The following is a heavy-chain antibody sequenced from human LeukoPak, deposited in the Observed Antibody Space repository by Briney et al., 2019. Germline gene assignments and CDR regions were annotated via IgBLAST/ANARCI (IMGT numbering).Heavy chain of an antibody. CDR1: GYTFTAYY. Sequence: ASVKVSCKASGYTFTAYYIHWVRQAPGQGLEWMGWINPNNGGTNYAQKFQGRVTVTRDTSISTAYMELSRLRSDDTAVYYCARDRSGYDSYNFDYWGQGTLVTVSS. D-gene: IGHD5-12*01. CDR3: ARDRSGYDSYNFDY. CDR2: INPNNGGT. V-gene: IGHV1-2*02. J-gene: IGHJ4*02.